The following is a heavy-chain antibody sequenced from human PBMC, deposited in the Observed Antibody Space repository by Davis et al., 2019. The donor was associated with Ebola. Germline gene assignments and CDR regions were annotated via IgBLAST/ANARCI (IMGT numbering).Heavy chain of an antibody. D-gene: IGHD6-19*01. CDR2: IYYRGST. J-gene: IGHJ4*02. CDR3: AKTASGYSSGFND. CDR1: GGSISSYY. Sequence: MPSETLSLTCTVSGGSISSYYWSWIRQPPGKGLEWIGYIYYRGSTNYNPSLKSRVTISVDTSKNQFSLKVNSVTAADTAVYYCAKTASGYSSGFNDWGQGTLVTVSS. V-gene: IGHV4-59*08.